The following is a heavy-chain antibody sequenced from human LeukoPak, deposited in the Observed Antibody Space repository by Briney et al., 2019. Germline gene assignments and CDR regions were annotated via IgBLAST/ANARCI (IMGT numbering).Heavy chain of an antibody. V-gene: IGHV3-7*01. CDR2: IKQDGSEK. CDR3: VRRQGSYFDTSGYYYG. J-gene: IGHJ4*02. Sequence: GRSLRLSCAASGFTFSSYWMSWVRQAPGKGLEWVANIKQDGSEKYYVDSVKGRFTISRDNAKNSLYLQMNSLRAEDTAVYYCVRRQGSYFDTSGYYYGWGQGTLVTVSS. D-gene: IGHD3-22*01. CDR1: GFTFSSYW.